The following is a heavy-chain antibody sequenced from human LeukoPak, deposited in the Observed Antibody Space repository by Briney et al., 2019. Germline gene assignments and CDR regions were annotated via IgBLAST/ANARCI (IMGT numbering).Heavy chain of an antibody. V-gene: IGHV3-30*02. Sequence: GGSLRLSCAASGFSFSKYGLHWVRQAPGKGLQWVAMIWYDGSQRYYVDSVKGRFTISRDSSKNTMFLQMYSLTDEDTAVYYCAIENFDSGGPGSGSPAFDIWGQGTMVGVSS. CDR1: GFSFSKYG. CDR2: IWYDGSQR. CDR3: AIENFDSGGPGSGSPAFDI. D-gene: IGHD3-22*01. J-gene: IGHJ3*02.